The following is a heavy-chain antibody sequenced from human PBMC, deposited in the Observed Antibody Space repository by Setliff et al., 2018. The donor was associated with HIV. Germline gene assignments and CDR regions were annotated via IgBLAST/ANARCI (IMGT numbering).Heavy chain of an antibody. D-gene: IGHD6-6*01. CDR1: GFTFSSYA. CDR2: ISGRGDST. V-gene: IGHV3-23*01. J-gene: IGHJ4*02. Sequence: PGGSLRLSCAVSGFTFSSYAMSWVRQAPGKGLEWVSTISGRGDSTYYADSVKGRFTISRDNSKNTLYLQMNSLRAEDTGIYYCARDLFGPWYSGSSGLAYWGQGTQVTVSS. CDR3: ARDLFGPWYSGSSGLAY.